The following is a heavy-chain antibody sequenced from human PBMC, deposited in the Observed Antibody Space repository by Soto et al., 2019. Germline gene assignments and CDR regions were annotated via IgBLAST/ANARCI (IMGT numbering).Heavy chain of an antibody. CDR1: GYTFTSYD. CDR2: MNPNSGNT. V-gene: IGHV1-8*01. Sequence: SVKVSCKASGYTFTSYDINWVRQATGQGLEWMGWMNPNSGNTGYAQKFQGRLTITKDTSKNQVVLTMTNMDPVDTATYYCAHRQRHGSGGLDYWGQGTLVTVSS. CDR3: AHRQRHGSGGLDY. J-gene: IGHJ4*02. D-gene: IGHD3-10*01.